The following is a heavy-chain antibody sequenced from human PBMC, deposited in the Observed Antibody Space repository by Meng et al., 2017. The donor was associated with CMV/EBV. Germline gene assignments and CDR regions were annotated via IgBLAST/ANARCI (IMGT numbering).Heavy chain of an antibody. J-gene: IGHJ4*02. CDR1: GFTVSSNY. V-gene: IGHV3-53*01. CDR3: ARYGGLARVIDY. Sequence: GESLKISCVASGFTVSSNYMSWVRQAPGKGLEWVSVIYSGGSTYYADSVKGRFTISRDNSKNTLYLQMNSLRAEDTAVYYCARYGGLARVIDYWGQGTLVTVSS. D-gene: IGHD3-16*01. CDR2: IYSGGST.